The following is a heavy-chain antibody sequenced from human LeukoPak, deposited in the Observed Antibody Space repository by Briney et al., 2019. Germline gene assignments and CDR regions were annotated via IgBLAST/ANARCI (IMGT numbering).Heavy chain of an antibody. CDR3: AKDIHYYYDSSGYPAY. CDR2: ISGEGGST. V-gene: IGHV3-43*02. CDR1: GFTFDDYA. Sequence: GGSLRLSCAASGFTFDDYAMHWVRQAPGKGLEWVSLISGEGGSTYYAHSVKGRFTISRDNSKNSLYLQMNSLRTEDTALYYCAKDIHYYYDSSGYPAYWGQGTLVTVSS. D-gene: IGHD3-22*01. J-gene: IGHJ4*02.